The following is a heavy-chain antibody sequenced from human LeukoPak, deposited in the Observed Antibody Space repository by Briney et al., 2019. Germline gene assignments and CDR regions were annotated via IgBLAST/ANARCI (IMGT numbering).Heavy chain of an antibody. J-gene: IGHJ6*02. D-gene: IGHD5-18*01. V-gene: IGHV3-53*01. CDR2: IYSGGTT. Sequence: GGSLRLSCAASGFTVSTNYMSWVRQAPGKGLEWVSVIYSGGTTNYADSVKGRFTISRDNSKNTVYLQMNSLRAEDTAVYYCARGGYAHYYGTDVWGQGTTVTVSS. CDR3: ARGGYAHYYGTDV. CDR1: GFTVSTNY.